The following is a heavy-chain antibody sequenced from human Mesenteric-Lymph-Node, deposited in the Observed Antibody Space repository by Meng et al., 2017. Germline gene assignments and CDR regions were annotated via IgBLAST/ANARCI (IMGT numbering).Heavy chain of an antibody. Sequence: GESLKISCAASGFTFSRYSMNWVRQAPGKGLEWVSSISSSSSYIYYADSVKGRFTISRDNAKNSLYLQMNSLRAEDTAVYYCARAGWELPADYLGQGTVVTVSS. CDR1: GFTFSRYS. CDR2: ISSSSSYI. CDR3: ARAGWELPADY. V-gene: IGHV3-21*01. J-gene: IGHJ4*02. D-gene: IGHD1-26*01.